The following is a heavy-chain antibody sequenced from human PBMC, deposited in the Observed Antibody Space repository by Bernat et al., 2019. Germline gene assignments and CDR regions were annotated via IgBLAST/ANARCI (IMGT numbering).Heavy chain of an antibody. CDR3: ARGSLSRGGSCCVNY. D-gene: IGHD2-15*01. V-gene: IGHV1-3*01. J-gene: IGHJ4*02. CDR2: INAGNGNT. CDR1: GYTFTSYA. Sequence: QVQLVQSGAEVKKRGASVKVSCKASGYTFTSYAMHWVRRAPGQRLEWMGWINAGNGNTKYSQKFQGRVTITRDTSASTAYMELSSLRSEDTAVYYCARGSLSRGGSCCVNYWGQGTLVTVSS.